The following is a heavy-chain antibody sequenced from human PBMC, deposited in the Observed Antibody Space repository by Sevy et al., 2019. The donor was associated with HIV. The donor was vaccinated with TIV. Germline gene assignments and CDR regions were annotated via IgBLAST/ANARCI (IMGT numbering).Heavy chain of an antibody. D-gene: IGHD2-15*01. CDR1: GFTFSSYG. J-gene: IGHJ6*02. V-gene: IGHV3-30*18. CDR2: ISYDGSNK. CDR3: AKAGRGQCSGGSCYLASMDV. Sequence: GGSLRLSCAASGFTFSSYGMHWVRQAPGKGLEWVAVISYDGSNKYYADSVKGRFTISRDNSKNTLYLQMNSLRAEDTAVYYCAKAGRGQCSGGSCYLASMDVWGQGTTVTVSS.